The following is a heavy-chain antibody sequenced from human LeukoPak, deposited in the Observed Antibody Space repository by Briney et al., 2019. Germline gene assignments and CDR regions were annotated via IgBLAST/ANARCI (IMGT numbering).Heavy chain of an antibody. V-gene: IGHV4-59*01. D-gene: IGHD5-18*01. Sequence: SETLSLTCSVSGGSISSYYWTWIRQPPGKGLEWIGYIYYSGSTNYKPTLKSRVTISVDTSKNQISLKLSSVTAADTAVYYCATTDTAMFAGGYRYWGQGTLVTVSS. J-gene: IGHJ4*02. CDR2: IYYSGST. CDR3: ATTDTAMFAGGYRY. CDR1: GGSISSYY.